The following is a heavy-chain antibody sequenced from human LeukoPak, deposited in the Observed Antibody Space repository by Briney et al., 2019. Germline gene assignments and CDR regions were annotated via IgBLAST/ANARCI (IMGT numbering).Heavy chain of an antibody. CDR3: ARVKRDFWSGYYKFRGFDY. D-gene: IGHD3-3*01. J-gene: IGHJ4*02. CDR1: GGSFSGYY. V-gene: IGHV4-34*01. Sequence: SETLSLTCAVYGGSFSGYYWSWIRQPPGKGLEWIGEINHSGSTNYNPSLKSRVTISVDTSKNQFSLKLSSVTAADTAVYYCARVKRDFWSGYYKFRGFDYWGQGTLVTVSS. CDR2: INHSGST.